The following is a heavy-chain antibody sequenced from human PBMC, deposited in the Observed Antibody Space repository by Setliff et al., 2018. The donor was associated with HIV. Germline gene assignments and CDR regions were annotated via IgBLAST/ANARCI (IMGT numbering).Heavy chain of an antibody. V-gene: IGHV4-59*11. D-gene: IGHD3-16*01. CDR1: GGSIGSHY. J-gene: IGHJ5*02. Sequence: PSETLSLTCSVSGGSIGSHYWSWIRQPPGKGLEWIGYIYNSGNYNPSLKSRDIMAVDTSKNEFSLKLSSVTAADTAVYYCARVFPHPYGNSWFDTWGQGILVTVSS. CDR2: IYNSG. CDR3: ARVFPHPYGNSWFDT.